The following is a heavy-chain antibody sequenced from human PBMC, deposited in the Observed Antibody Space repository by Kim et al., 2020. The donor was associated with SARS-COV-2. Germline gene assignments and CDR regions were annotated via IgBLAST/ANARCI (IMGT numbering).Heavy chain of an antibody. CDR2: ISGSGGST. V-gene: IGHV3-23*01. CDR1: GFTFSSYA. J-gene: IGHJ4*02. Sequence: GRSLRLSCAASGFTFSSYAMSWVRQAPGKGLEWVSAISGSGGSTYYADSVKGRFTISRDNSKNTLYLQMNSLRAEDTAVYYCAKRNYGSGSKEFDYWGQGTLVTVSS. CDR3: AKRNYGSGSKEFDY. D-gene: IGHD3-10*01.